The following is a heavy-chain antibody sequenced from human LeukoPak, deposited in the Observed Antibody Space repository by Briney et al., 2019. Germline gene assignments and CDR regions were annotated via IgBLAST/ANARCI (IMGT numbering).Heavy chain of an antibody. CDR1: GFTFSDYW. J-gene: IGHJ6*04. CDR2: INQDGSEK. Sequence: GGSLRLSCAASGFTFSDYWMTWVRQAPGKGLEWVANINQDGSEKYYVDSVKGRFTVSRDNAKNSLYLQMNSLRAEDTAVYYCAELGITLIGGVWGKGTTVTISS. V-gene: IGHV3-7*01. D-gene: IGHD3-10*02. CDR3: AELGITLIGGV.